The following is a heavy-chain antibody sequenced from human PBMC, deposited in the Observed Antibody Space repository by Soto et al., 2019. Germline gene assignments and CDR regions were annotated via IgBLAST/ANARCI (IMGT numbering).Heavy chain of an antibody. Sequence: GGSLGLSCAASGVTVSTKYMSWVRQAPGKGLEWVSVIYSGGSTFYADSVRGRFTISRDNSKNTVNPQMNSLRAEDTAVYYCARDPWAADYWGQGTLVTVSS. CDR3: ARDPWAADY. CDR2: IYSGGST. J-gene: IGHJ4*02. V-gene: IGHV3-66*01. CDR1: GVTVSTKY. D-gene: IGHD3-16*01.